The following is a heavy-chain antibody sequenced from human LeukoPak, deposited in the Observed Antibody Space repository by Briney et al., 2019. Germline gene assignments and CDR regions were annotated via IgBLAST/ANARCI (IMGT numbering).Heavy chain of an antibody. CDR1: GFTFSSYG. CDR3: TKDSRRRKTYYYDSSALYFFDY. V-gene: IGHV3-30*02. CDR2: IRYDGSNK. J-gene: IGHJ4*02. D-gene: IGHD3-22*01. Sequence: RSGGSLRLSCAASGFTFSSYGMHWVRQAPGKGLEWVTFIRYDGSNKYYADSVKGRFTISRDNSKNTLYLQMNSLRAEDTAVYYCTKDSRRRKTYYYDSSALYFFDYWGQGTLVTVSS.